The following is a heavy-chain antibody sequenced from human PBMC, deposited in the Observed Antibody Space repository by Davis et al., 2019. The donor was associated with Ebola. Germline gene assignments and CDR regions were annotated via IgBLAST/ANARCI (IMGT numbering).Heavy chain of an antibody. V-gene: IGHV1-58*01. CDR3: AAGNYYDGSGYFY. Sequence: SVKVSCKASGGRGKSSAVQWVRQARGQRLEWIGWIVVGSGNTNYAQKVQERVTITRDMSTSTAYMELSSLRSEDTAVYYCAAGNYYDGSGYFYWGQGTLVTVSS. CDR2: IVVGSGNT. J-gene: IGHJ4*02. D-gene: IGHD3-22*01. CDR1: GGRGKSSA.